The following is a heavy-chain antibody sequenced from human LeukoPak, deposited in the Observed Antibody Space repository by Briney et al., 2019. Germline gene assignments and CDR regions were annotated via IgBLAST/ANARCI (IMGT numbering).Heavy chain of an antibody. J-gene: IGHJ5*02. V-gene: IGHV1-18*01. D-gene: IGHD3-10*01. CDR3: ARTHMVRGVTSEANWFDP. CDR1: GYTFTSYG. CDR2: ISAYNGNT. Sequence: ASVKVSCKASGYTFTSYGISWVRQAPGQGLEWMGWISAYNGNTNYAQELQGRVTMTTDTSTSTAYMELRSLRSDDTAVYYCARTHMVRGVTSEANWFDPWGQGTLVTVSS.